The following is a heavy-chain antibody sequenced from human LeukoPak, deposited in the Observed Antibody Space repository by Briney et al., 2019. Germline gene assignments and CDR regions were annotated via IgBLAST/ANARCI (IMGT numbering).Heavy chain of an antibody. J-gene: IGHJ4*02. D-gene: IGHD3-9*01. CDR1: GFTFSSYW. Sequence: GGSLRLSCAASGFTFSSYWMSWVRQAPGRGGEGVAYIKQDGSEKYYVDSVKGRFTISRDNAKNSLYLPLNSLRAEDTAVYYCARDPYAYDILTGRLWGQGTLVTVSS. CDR3: ARDPYAYDILTGRL. CDR2: IKQDGSEK. V-gene: IGHV3-7*01.